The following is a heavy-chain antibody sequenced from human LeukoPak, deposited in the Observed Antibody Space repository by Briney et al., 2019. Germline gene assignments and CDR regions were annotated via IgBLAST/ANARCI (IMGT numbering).Heavy chain of an antibody. D-gene: IGHD2-21*02. CDR2: IYTSGST. CDR1: GGSISSSSYY. CDR3: ARVSGGDWGLLFDY. V-gene: IGHV4-39*07. J-gene: IGHJ4*02. Sequence: PSETLSLTCTVSGGSISSSSYYWGWIRQPPGKGLEWIGRIYTSGSTNYNPSLKSRVTMSVDTSKNQFSLKLSSVTAADTAVCYCARVSGGDWGLLFDYWGQGTLVTVSS.